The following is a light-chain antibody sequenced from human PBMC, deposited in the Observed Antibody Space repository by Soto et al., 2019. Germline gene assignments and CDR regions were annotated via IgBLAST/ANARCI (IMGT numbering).Light chain of an antibody. V-gene: IGLV2-14*01. Sequence: QSALTQPASVSGSPGQSITISCTGTSSDVGGYNYVSWYQQHPGKAPNLMIYEVSNRPSGVSNRFSGSKSGNTASLTISGLQAEDEADYYCSSYTSISTWVFGGGTKLTVL. CDR2: EVS. J-gene: IGLJ3*02. CDR1: SSDVGGYNY. CDR3: SSYTSISTWV.